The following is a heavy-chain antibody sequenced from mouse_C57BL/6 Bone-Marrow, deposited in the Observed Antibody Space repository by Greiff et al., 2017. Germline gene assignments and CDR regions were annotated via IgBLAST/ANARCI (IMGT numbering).Heavy chain of an antibody. CDR2: IDPSDSYT. CDR3: ARSFYYYCSSCAMDY. CDR1: GYTFTSYW. D-gene: IGHD1-1*01. Sequence: QVQLQQPGAELVMPGASVKLSCKASGYTFTSYWMHWVKQRPGQGLEWIGEIDPSDSYTNYTQKFKGKSTLTVDKSSSTAYMQLSSLTSEDSAVYYCARSFYYYCSSCAMDYWGQGTSVTVSS. J-gene: IGHJ4*01. V-gene: IGHV1-69*01.